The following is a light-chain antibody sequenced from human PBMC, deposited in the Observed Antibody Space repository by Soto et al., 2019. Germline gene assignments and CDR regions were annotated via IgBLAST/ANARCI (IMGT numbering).Light chain of an antibody. J-gene: IGLJ1*01. Sequence: QSALTQPPSVSGSPGQSVTISCSGSNIDVGSHNSVSWYQQAPGTSPKLMIFEVNNRPSGVPDRFSESKSVNTASLTISGLQPEDEADYYCSSYISSITSHVFGTGTKLTVL. CDR3: SSYISSITSHV. CDR1: NIDVGSHNS. V-gene: IGLV2-18*02. CDR2: EVN.